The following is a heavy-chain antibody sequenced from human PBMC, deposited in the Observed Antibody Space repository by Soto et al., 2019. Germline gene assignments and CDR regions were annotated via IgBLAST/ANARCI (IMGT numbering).Heavy chain of an antibody. J-gene: IGHJ2*01. CDR1: GFTFSNYE. D-gene: IGHD4-17*01. CDR3: ARLRLAAPTGWYSDL. V-gene: IGHV3-48*03. CDR2: ISSGGGSK. Sequence: LRLSCVGSGFTFSNYEMTWVRQAPGKGPQWVSYISSGGGSKYFAAPVKGRVSISRDNAKNSLFLDMNNLRGEDTALYYCARLRLAAPTGWYSDLWGRGTLVTVSS.